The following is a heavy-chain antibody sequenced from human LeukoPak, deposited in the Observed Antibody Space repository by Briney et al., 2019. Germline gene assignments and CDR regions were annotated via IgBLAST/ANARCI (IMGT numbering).Heavy chain of an antibody. CDR1: GFTFSSYA. CDR3: ANSLVPDGIDY. CDR2: ISGSGGSR. V-gene: IGHV3-23*01. J-gene: IGHJ4*02. Sequence: PGGSLRLSCAASGFTFSSYAMSWVRQAPGKGLEGGSAISGSGGSRYYADSVKGRFTISRDNSKNTLYLQMNSLRAEDTAVYYCANSLVPDGIDYWGQGTLVTVSS.